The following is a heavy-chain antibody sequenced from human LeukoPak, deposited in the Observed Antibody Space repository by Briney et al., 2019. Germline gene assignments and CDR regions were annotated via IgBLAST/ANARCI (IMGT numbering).Heavy chain of an antibody. Sequence: GGSLRLSCTVSGFTFSKYWMRWVRQAPGKGLEWVASIDKDGSEKRYVESVKGRFTISRDNARNSVYLQMTSLGAEDTAMYYCARDSAGNDYWGQGTLVTVSS. CDR1: GFTFSKYW. D-gene: IGHD6-13*01. CDR3: ARDSAGNDY. J-gene: IGHJ4*02. CDR2: IDKDGSEK. V-gene: IGHV3-7*01.